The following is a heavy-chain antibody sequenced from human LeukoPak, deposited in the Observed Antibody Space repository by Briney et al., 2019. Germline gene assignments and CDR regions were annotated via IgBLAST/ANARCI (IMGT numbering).Heavy chain of an antibody. CDR1: GFTFSSYA. J-gene: IGHJ4*02. V-gene: IGHV3-23*01. CDR2: ISGSGGIT. CDR3: AKGYSSGWYYFDY. Sequence: PGGSLRLSCAASGFTFSSYAMSWVRQAPGKGLEWVSVISGSGGITYYADSVKGRFTISRDNSKNTLYLQMNSLRAEDTAIYYCAKGYSSGWYYFDYWGQGTLVTVSS. D-gene: IGHD6-19*01.